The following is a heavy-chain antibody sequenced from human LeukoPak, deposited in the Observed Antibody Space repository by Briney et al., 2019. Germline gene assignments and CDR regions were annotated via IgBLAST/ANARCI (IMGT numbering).Heavy chain of an antibody. V-gene: IGHV4-34*01. CDR2: INHSGST. Sequence: GSLRLSCAASGFTFSSYAMSWIRQPPGKGLEWIGEINHSGSTNYNPSLKSRVTISVDTSKNQFSLKLSSVTAADTAVYYCARVLDAFDIWGQGTMVTVSS. J-gene: IGHJ3*02. CDR1: GFTFSSYA. CDR3: ARVLDAFDI.